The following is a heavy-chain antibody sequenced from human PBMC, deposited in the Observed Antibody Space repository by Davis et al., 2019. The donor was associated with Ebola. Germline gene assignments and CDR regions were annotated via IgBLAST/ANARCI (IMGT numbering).Heavy chain of an antibody. Sequence: MPSQTLSLTCAVYGGSFSGYSWSWIRQPPGKGLEWIGETNHGGSTNYNPSLKIRVTISVDTSKNQFSLKLISVNAADTAVYYCARRVGAFGGDFDYWGQGTRVTVSS. CDR2: TNHGGST. CDR3: ARRVGAFGGDFDY. V-gene: IGHV4-34*01. CDR1: GGSFSGYS. D-gene: IGHD1-26*01. J-gene: IGHJ4*02.